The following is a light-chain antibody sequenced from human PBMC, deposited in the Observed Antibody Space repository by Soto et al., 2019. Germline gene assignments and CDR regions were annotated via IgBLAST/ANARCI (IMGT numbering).Light chain of an antibody. CDR1: SSDVGGYNY. CDR2: EVS. V-gene: IGLV2-14*01. J-gene: IGLJ1*01. CDR3: NSYTSKSTGV. Sequence: QSALTQPASVSGSPGQSITISCTGTSSDVGGYNYVSWYQHHPGKAPKLIIYEVSNRPSGVSNCFSGSKSGNTASLTISGLQAEDEADYYCNSYTSKSTGVFGTGTKVTVL.